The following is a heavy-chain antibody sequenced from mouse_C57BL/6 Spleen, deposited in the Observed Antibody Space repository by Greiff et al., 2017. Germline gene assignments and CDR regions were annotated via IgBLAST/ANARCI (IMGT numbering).Heavy chain of an antibody. V-gene: IGHV1-47*01. CDR1: GYTFTTYP. Sequence: LQESGAELVKPGASVKMSCKASGYTFTTYPIEWMKQNHGKSLEWIGNFHPYNDDTKYNEKFKGKATLTVEKSSSTVYLELSRLTSDDSAVYYCARQGYYGNYDYAMDDWGQGTSVTVSS. J-gene: IGHJ4*01. CDR2: FHPYNDDT. D-gene: IGHD2-1*01. CDR3: ARQGYYGNYDYAMDD.